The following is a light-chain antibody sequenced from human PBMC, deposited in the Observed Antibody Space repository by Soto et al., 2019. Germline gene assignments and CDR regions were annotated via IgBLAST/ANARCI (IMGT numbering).Light chain of an antibody. CDR1: SSDVGGYNY. V-gene: IGLV2-8*01. CDR3: SSYAGNNFDV. CDR2: EVS. Sequence: QSALTQPPSASGSPGQSVTISCTGTSSDVGGYNYVSWYQQHPGKAPKLMIYEVSKRPSGVPDRFSGSKSGNTASLTVSGLQAEDEAEYYCSSYAGNNFDVFGTGTQLTVL. J-gene: IGLJ1*01.